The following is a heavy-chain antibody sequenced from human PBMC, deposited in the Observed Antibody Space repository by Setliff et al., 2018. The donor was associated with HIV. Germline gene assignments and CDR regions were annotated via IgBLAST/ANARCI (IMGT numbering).Heavy chain of an antibody. Sequence: SETRSLTCTVSGDAINTPVWWSWIRQPAGKGLEWIGRVTNTGDTSYNPSLKGRVTISMDTSKNPFSLKLTSVTAADTAVYFCATGSGPPWFDPWGQGTLVTVSS. J-gene: IGHJ5*02. CDR2: VTNTGDT. D-gene: IGHD3-3*01. CDR1: GDAINTPVW. V-gene: IGHV4-4*07. CDR3: ATGSGPPWFDP.